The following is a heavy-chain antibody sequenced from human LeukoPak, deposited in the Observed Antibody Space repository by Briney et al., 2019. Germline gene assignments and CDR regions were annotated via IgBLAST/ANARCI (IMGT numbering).Heavy chain of an antibody. D-gene: IGHD6-19*01. J-gene: IGHJ5*02. CDR3: ARGGIAVAGTLFDP. V-gene: IGHV4-34*01. Sequence: PSETLSLTCAVYGGSFSGYYWSWIRQPPGKGLEWIGEINHSGSTNYNPSLKGRVTISVDTSKNQFSLKLSSVIAADTAVYYCARGGIAVAGTLFDPWGQGTLVTVSS. CDR1: GGSFSGYY. CDR2: INHSGST.